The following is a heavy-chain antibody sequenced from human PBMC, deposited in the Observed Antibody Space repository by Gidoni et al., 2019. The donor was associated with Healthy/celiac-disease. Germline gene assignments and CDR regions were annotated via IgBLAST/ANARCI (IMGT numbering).Heavy chain of an antibody. CDR2: IYHSGST. Sequence: QVQLQESGPGLVKPSGPLSLTCAVSGGSISSSNWRWWVCQPPGKGLEWIGEIYHSGSTNYNPSLKSRVTISVDKSKNQFSPKLSSVTAADTAVYYCARDSRSTELKYYYGSGRRDAFDIWGQGTMVTVSS. J-gene: IGHJ3*02. CDR3: ARDSRSTELKYYYGSGRRDAFDI. V-gene: IGHV4-4*02. CDR1: GGSISSSNW. D-gene: IGHD3-10*01.